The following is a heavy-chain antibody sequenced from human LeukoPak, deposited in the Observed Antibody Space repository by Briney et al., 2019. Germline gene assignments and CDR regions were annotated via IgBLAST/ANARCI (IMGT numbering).Heavy chain of an antibody. V-gene: IGHV1-2*02. CDR1: GYTFTGYY. CDR3: ARAMADFSYFDY. D-gene: IGHD3-10*01. CDR2: INPNSGGT. J-gene: IGHJ4*02. Sequence: ASVKVSCKASGYTFTGYYMHWVRQAPGQGLEWMGWINPNSGGTNYAQKFQGRVTMTRDTSISTVYMELSSLRSEDTAVYYCARAMADFSYFDYWGQGTLVTVSS.